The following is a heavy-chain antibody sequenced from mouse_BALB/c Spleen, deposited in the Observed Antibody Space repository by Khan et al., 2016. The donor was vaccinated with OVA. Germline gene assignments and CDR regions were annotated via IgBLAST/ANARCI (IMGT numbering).Heavy chain of an antibody. CDR1: GYSFTSDYA. CDR3: ERRFAY. Sequence: VQLKESGPGLVTPSQSLSLTCTVTGYSFTSDYARYLIRQLPGNQLELMVFINYSGGTSYLPSLKSRISITRDTSTHQFFLQLNSVTTEDSATYYCERRFAYWGQGTLVTVS. J-gene: IGHJ3*01. V-gene: IGHV3-2*02. CDR2: INYSGGT.